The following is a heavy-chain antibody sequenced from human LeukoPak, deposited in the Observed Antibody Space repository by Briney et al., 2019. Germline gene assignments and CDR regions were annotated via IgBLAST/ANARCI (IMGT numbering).Heavy chain of an antibody. V-gene: IGHV4-39*07. CDR3: ARGSSEYYDFWSGPSGGMDV. J-gene: IGHJ6*02. CDR2: ISYSGST. Sequence: SETLSLTCTVSGGSISSRSYYWGWIRQPPGKGLEWIGSISYSGSTYYNPSLKSRVTMSVDTSKNQFSLKLSSVTAADTAVYYCARGSSEYYDFWSGPSGGMDVWGQGTTVTVSS. D-gene: IGHD3-3*01. CDR1: GGSISSRSYY.